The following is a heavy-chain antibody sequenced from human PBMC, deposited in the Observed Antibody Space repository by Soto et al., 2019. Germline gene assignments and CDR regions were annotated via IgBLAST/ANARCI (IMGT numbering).Heavy chain of an antibody. CDR1: GGTFSSYA. V-gene: IGHV1-69*01. CDR2: IIPIFGTA. J-gene: IGHJ4*02. Sequence: VQLVQSGAEVKKPGSSVKVSCKASGGTFSSYAISWVRQAPGQGLEWMGGIIPIFGTANYAQKFQGSVRITEDEASWTAYRVLSSLRPEATAVSDCARGLGTGATRAPPQEWGQGCMVTVPS. D-gene: IGHD1-26*01. CDR3: ARGLGTGATRAPPQE.